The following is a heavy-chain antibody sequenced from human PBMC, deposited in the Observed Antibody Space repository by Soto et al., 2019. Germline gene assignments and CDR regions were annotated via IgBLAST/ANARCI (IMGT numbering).Heavy chain of an antibody. CDR2: IWYDGNNK. Sequence: GGSLRLSCAATRITFSNYGMHWVRQAPGKGLEWVAVIWYDGNNKYYADSVKGRFTISRDNSNNTLYVQMTSLRAEDTAVYYCARGLHSLFDYWGQGTLVTVSS. CDR3: ARGLHSLFDY. J-gene: IGHJ4*02. V-gene: IGHV3-33*01. CDR1: RITFSNYG. D-gene: IGHD2-21*01.